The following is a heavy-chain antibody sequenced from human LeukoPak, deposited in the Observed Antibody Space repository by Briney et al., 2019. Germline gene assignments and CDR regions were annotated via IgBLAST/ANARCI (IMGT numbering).Heavy chain of an antibody. CDR3: AREGPYYDILNDAFDI. CDR1: GFTFSRYG. Sequence: QPGGSLRLSCGASGFTFSRYGMHWVRQAPGKGLEWVAVVSFDGSNKYYADSVKGRFTISRDNSKNTLSLQMSSLRDEDTAVYYCAREGPYYDILNDAFDIWGQGTMVTVSS. J-gene: IGHJ3*02. V-gene: IGHV3-30*03. D-gene: IGHD3-9*01. CDR2: VSFDGSNK.